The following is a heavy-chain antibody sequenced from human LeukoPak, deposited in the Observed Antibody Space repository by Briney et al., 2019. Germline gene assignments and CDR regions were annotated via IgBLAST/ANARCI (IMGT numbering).Heavy chain of an antibody. CDR2: INPNSGGT. CDR3: ARGRPGSYYNPPNWFDP. D-gene: IGHD3-10*01. J-gene: IGHJ5*02. V-gene: IGHV1-2*02. CDR1: GYTFTGYY. Sequence: ASVKVSCKASGYTFTGYYMHWVRQAPGQGLEWMGWINPNSGGTNYAQKFQGRVTMTRDTSISTAYMELSRLRSDDTAVYYCARGRPGSYYNPPNWFDPWGQGTLVTVSP.